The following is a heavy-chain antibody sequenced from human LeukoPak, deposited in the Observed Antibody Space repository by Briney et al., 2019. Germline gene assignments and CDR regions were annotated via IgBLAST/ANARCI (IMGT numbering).Heavy chain of an antibody. D-gene: IGHD3-16*02. CDR2: IYHSGST. CDR1: GYSISSDYY. Sequence: SETLSLTCTVSGYSISSDYYWGWIRQPPGKGLEWIGTIYHSGSTYYNPSLKSRVTISVDTSKNQFPLKLTSVTAADTAVYYCARYDVWGSYRAFDYWGQGTLVTVSS. V-gene: IGHV4-38-2*02. CDR3: ARYDVWGSYRAFDY. J-gene: IGHJ4*02.